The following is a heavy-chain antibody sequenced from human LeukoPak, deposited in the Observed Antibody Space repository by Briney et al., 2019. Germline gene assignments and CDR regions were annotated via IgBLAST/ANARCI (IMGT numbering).Heavy chain of an antibody. CDR2: INPKTGDT. CDR1: GYTFTGYY. Sequence: ASVKVSCKASGYTFTGYYIHWVRQSPGQGPEWMAWINPKTGDTNYAHKFQGRLTLTRDTSISTAYLQLTDLTSDDTGVFYCALGRISNWGQGTPLLVSS. J-gene: IGHJ4*02. V-gene: IGHV1-2*07. CDR3: ALGRISN. D-gene: IGHD2-15*01.